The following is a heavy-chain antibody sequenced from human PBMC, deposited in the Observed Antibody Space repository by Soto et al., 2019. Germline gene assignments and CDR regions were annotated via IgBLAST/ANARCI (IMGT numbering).Heavy chain of an antibody. CDR3: AGSCLACGGLNYFGRDV. J-gene: IGHJ6*02. V-gene: IGHV4-31*03. CDR2: IYYSGST. D-gene: IGHD2-21*01. Sequence: QVQLQESGPGLVKPSQTRSLTCTVSGDSISNGGYYWSWIRQHPGNGLEWIGYIYYSGSTYYNPTLARRVTMTVDMSKIEFSLKPSSRTAVKMAVYYCAGSCLACGGLNYFGRDVWGQWTTVTVSS. CDR1: GDSISNGGYY.